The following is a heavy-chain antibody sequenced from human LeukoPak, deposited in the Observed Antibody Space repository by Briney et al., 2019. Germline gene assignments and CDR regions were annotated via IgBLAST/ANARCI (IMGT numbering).Heavy chain of an antibody. D-gene: IGHD1/OR15-1a*01. CDR3: ARDASGNGLNNWYTYYYMDV. J-gene: IGHJ6*03. Sequence: SETLSLTCTVSGGSISSGSYYWRWLRQPAGTGLEWIGRIYTSGSTNYNPSLKSRVTMSVDTSKNQFSLKLSSVTAADTAVYYCARDASGNGLNNWYTYYYMDVWGKGTTVTISS. CDR1: GGSISSGSYY. V-gene: IGHV4-61*02. CDR2: IYTSGST.